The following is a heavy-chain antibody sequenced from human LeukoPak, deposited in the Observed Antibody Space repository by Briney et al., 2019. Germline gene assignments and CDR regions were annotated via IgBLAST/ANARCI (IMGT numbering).Heavy chain of an antibody. V-gene: IGHV3-15*07. D-gene: IGHD3/OR15-3a*01. Sequence: NLGGSLRLSCAASGFTFSNAWMNWVRQAPGKGLEWVGRIKSKPYGGTTDYAAPVKGRFTISRDDSKNTLYLQMNSLRTEDTAVYYCAKVIDFWNGMDVWGLGTTVTVSS. CDR3: AKVIDFWNGMDV. CDR1: GFTFSNAW. J-gene: IGHJ6*02. CDR2: IKSKPYGGTT.